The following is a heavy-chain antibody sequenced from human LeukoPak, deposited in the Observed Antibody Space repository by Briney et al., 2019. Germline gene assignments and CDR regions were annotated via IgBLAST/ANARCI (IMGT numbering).Heavy chain of an antibody. CDR3: TTDRGDYGSGTYEIYYYYMDV. J-gene: IGHJ6*03. Sequence: PGGSLRLSYAASGFTFSNAWMSWVRQAPGKGLEWVGRIKSKTDGGTTDYAAPVKGRFTISRDDSKNTLYLQMNSLKTEDTAVYYCTTDRGDYGSGTYEIYYYYMDVWGKGTTVTVSS. V-gene: IGHV3-15*01. CDR1: GFTFSNAW. CDR2: IKSKTDGGTT. D-gene: IGHD3-10*01.